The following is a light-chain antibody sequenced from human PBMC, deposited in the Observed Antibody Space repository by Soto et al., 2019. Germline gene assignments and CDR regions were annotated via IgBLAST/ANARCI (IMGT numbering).Light chain of an antibody. CDR2: DVS. CDR1: SSDIGGYNF. V-gene: IGLV2-14*01. CDR3: SSYSSSSTLV. J-gene: IGLJ2*01. Sequence: QSVLTQPASVSGSPGQSITISCTGTSSDIGGYNFVSWYQQHPGKVPKLVIYDVSDRPSGVSSRFSGSKSGNTASLTISGLQAEDESDYYCSSYSSSSTLVFGGGTKVTVL.